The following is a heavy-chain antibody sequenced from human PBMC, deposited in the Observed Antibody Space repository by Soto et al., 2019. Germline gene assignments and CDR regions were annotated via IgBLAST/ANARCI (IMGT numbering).Heavy chain of an antibody. J-gene: IGHJ5*02. D-gene: IGHD2-2*01. CDR3: ARVPDR. CDR2: IYHSGST. CDR1: GGSISSGGYS. V-gene: IGHV4-30-2*01. Sequence: SETLYLTCAVSGGSISSGGYSWSWIRQPPGNGLEWIGYIYHSGSTYYNPSLKSRVTISVDRSKNQFSLKLSSVTAADTAVYYCARVPDRWGQGTLVTVS.